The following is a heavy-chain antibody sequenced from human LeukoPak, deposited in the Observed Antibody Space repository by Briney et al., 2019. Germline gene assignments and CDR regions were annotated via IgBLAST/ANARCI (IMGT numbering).Heavy chain of an antibody. CDR1: GYTFTNYG. Sequence: ASVKVSWKASGYTFTNYGISWVRQAPGQGLEWMGWISVYNGDTNYAQKFQDRVTMTTDTSTSTAYMELRSLRSDDTAVYYCARGYCTSTSCPGGKDYWGQGTLVTVSS. D-gene: IGHD2-2*01. CDR3: ARGYCTSTSCPGGKDY. V-gene: IGHV1-18*01. J-gene: IGHJ4*02. CDR2: ISVYNGDT.